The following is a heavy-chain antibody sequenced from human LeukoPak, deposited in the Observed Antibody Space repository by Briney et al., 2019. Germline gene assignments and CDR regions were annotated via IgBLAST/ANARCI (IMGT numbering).Heavy chain of an antibody. Sequence: SETLSLTCTVSGGSISNYHWSWIRQPPGKGLEWIGYIYYSGSTNYNPSLKHRETISVDTSKNMFSLKLISVTAADTAVYYCARSSYCNGDCYSGYWYFALWGRGTLVTVSS. V-gene: IGHV4-59*01. CDR2: IYYSGST. D-gene: IGHD2-21*02. CDR1: GGSISNYH. J-gene: IGHJ2*01. CDR3: ARSSYCNGDCYSGYWYFAL.